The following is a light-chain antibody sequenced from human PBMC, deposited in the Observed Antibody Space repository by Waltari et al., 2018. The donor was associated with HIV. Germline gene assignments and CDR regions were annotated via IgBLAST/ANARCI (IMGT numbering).Light chain of an antibody. Sequence: QSALTQPPSVSGSPGQSVPISCPGTNSYVGSYNRFPWYQQPPGTAPKLMIYEVSNRPSGVPDRFSGSKSGNTASLTISGLQAEDEADYYCSSYTSSSTVVVFGGGTKLTVL. CDR1: NSYVGSYNR. V-gene: IGLV2-18*02. CDR2: EVS. CDR3: SSYTSSSTVVV. J-gene: IGLJ2*01.